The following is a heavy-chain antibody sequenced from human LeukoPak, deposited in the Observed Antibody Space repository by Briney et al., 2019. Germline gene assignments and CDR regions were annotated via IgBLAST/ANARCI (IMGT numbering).Heavy chain of an antibody. V-gene: IGHV4-34*01. D-gene: IGHD2-21*01. Sequence: SETLSLTCAVYGGSFSGYYWSWIRQPSGKGLEWIGEINHSGSTNYNPSLKSRVTIPVDTSKNQFSLKLSSVTAADTAVYYCARVDRVVAWYIDFWGRGTLVTVSS. CDR3: ARVDRVVAWYIDF. CDR1: GGSFSGYY. CDR2: INHSGST. J-gene: IGHJ2*01.